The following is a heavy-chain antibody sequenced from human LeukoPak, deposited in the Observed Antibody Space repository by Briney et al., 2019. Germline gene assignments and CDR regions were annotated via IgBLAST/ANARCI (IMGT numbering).Heavy chain of an antibody. CDR1: GGSFSGYY. V-gene: IGHV4-34*01. D-gene: IGHD5-18*01. Sequence: SETLSLTCAVYGGSFSGYYWSWIRQPPGKGLEWIGEINHSGSTNYNPSLKSRVTISVDTSKNKFSLKLSSVTAGDTAVYYCARVRHRGYSNGLPADDYWGQGTLVTVSS. CDR3: ARVRHRGYSNGLPADDY. J-gene: IGHJ4*02. CDR2: INHSGST.